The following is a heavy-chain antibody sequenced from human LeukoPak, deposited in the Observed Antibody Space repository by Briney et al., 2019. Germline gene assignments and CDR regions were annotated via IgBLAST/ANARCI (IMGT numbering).Heavy chain of an antibody. CDR1: GFTFSSYG. CDR3: AKDMVPDLGYCSSTSCYSLDY. V-gene: IGHV3-30*02. J-gene: IGHJ4*02. CDR2: IRYDGSNK. Sequence: VGSLRLSCAASGFTFSSYGMHWVRQAPGKGLEWVAFIRYDGSNKYYADSVKGRFTISRDNSKNTLYLQMNSLRAEDTAVYYCAKDMVPDLGYCSSTSCYSLDYWGQGTLVTVSS. D-gene: IGHD2-2*01.